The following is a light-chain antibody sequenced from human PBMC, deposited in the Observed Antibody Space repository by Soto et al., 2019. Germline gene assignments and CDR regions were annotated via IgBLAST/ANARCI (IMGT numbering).Light chain of an antibody. V-gene: IGKV1-5*01. CDR3: QQGYSTPYT. CDR2: DAS. J-gene: IGKJ2*01. Sequence: DIQMTQSPSTLSASVGDRVTITCRASQSISVWLAWYQQKPGKAPKLLIYDASSLQSGVPSRFSGSGSGTDFTLTISNLQPEDFATYCCQQGYSTPYTFGQGTKLEIK. CDR1: QSISVW.